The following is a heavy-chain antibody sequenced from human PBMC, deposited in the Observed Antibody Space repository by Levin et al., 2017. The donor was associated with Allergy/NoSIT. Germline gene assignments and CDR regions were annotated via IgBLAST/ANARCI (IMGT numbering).Heavy chain of an antibody. Sequence: PGGSLRLSCAASGFTFSSYSMNWVRQAPGKGLEWVSSISSSSSYIYYADSVKGRFTISRDNAKNSLYLQMNSLRAEDTAVYYCARAYGSGSYFPPVSRGDAFDIWGQGTMVTVSS. V-gene: IGHV3-21*01. CDR3: ARAYGSGSYFPPVSRGDAFDI. CDR2: ISSSSSYI. CDR1: GFTFSSYS. D-gene: IGHD3-10*01. J-gene: IGHJ3*02.